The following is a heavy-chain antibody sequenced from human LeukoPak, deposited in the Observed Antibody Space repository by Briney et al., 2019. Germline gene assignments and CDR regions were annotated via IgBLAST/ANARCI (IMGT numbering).Heavy chain of an antibody. V-gene: IGHV1-69*05. CDR3: ARDRVVLRYFDWLLPDY. Sequence: SVKVSCKASGGTFSSYAISWVRQAPGQGLEWMGRIIPIFGTANYAQKFQGRVTITTDESTSTAYMELSSLRSEDTAVYYCARDRVVLRYFDWLLPDYWGQGTLVTVSP. J-gene: IGHJ4*02. CDR2: IIPIFGTA. D-gene: IGHD3-9*01. CDR1: GGTFSSYA.